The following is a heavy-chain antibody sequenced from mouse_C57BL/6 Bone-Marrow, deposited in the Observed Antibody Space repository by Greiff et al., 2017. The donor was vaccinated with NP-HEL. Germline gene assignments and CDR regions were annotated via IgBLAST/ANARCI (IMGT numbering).Heavy chain of an antibody. CDR3: ARSKVTTVPDFDY. Sequence: QVQLQQPGAELVKPGASVKLSCKASGYTFTGYWMHWVKQRPGQGLEWIGMIHPNSGSTNYNEKFKSKATLTVDKSSSTAYMQLSSLTSEDSAVYYCARSKVTTVPDFDYWGQGTTLTVSS. CDR2: IHPNSGST. J-gene: IGHJ2*01. CDR1: GYTFTGYW. D-gene: IGHD1-1*01. V-gene: IGHV1-64*01.